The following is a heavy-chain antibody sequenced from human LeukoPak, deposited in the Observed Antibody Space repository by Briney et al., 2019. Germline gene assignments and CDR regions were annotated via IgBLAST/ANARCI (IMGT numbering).Heavy chain of an antibody. CDR3: AKVEGASKASVY. D-gene: IGHD1-1*01. V-gene: IGHV3-23*01. J-gene: IGHJ4*02. CDR1: GFTFSNYA. Sequence: GGSLRLSCAAAGFTFSNYAMTWVRQAPGRGLEWVSSISGSGGSTYYADSVKGRFTISRDNSKNTLYLQMYSLRAEDTAVYYCAKVEGASKASVYWGQGALVTVSS. CDR2: ISGSGGST.